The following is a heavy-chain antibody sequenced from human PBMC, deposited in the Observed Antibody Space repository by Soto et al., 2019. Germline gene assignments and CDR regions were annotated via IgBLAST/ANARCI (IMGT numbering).Heavy chain of an antibody. D-gene: IGHD6-19*01. CDR3: ARILNTNIAVAGTY. J-gene: IGHJ4*02. V-gene: IGHV1-46*01. Sequence: ASVKVSCKTSGDTFTSHYIHWVRQAPGQGLEWMGIINPSGDDPRYPQRFQGRFTISRDNSKNTLYLQMNSLRVEDTAVYYCARILNTNIAVAGTYWGQGTQVTVSS. CDR1: GDTFTSHY. CDR2: INPSGDDP.